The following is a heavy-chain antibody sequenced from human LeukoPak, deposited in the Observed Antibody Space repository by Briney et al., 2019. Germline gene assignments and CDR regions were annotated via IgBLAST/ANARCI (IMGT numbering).Heavy chain of an antibody. CDR1: GYSISSGYY. V-gene: IGHV4-38-2*02. J-gene: IGHJ5*02. CDR3: ARDGRRDGYNWFDP. Sequence: SETLSLTCTVSGYSISSGYYWGWIRQPPGKGLEWIGSIYHSGSTFYNPSLKSRVTISVDTSKNQFSLKLSSVTAAGTAVYYCARDGRRDGYNWFDPWGQGTLVTVSS. D-gene: IGHD5-24*01. CDR2: IYHSGST.